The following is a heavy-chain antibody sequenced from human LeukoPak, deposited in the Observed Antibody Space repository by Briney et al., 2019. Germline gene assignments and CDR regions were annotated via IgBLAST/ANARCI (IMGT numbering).Heavy chain of an antibody. Sequence: GGSLRLSCAASGFTFSSHWMHWVRQAPGKGLVWVSRINGDGSNSNYADSVKGRFTVSRDNAKNTVYLQMNSLRAEDTALYFCARDGVVPPNMRTFDVWGQGTMVTVPS. CDR2: INGDGSNS. CDR1: GFTFSSHW. V-gene: IGHV3-74*01. J-gene: IGHJ3*01. D-gene: IGHD2-15*01. CDR3: ARDGVVPPNMRTFDV.